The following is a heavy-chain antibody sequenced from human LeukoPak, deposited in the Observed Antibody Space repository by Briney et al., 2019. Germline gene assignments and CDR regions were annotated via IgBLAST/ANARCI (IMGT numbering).Heavy chain of an antibody. CDR3: ARGSPVYYFDY. J-gene: IGHJ4*02. V-gene: IGHV4-38-2*02. Sequence: SETLSLTCTVSGYSISSGYYWGWIRQPPGKGLEWIGSIYHSGSTYYNPSLKSRVTISVDTSKNQFSLKLSSVTAADTAVYYCARGSPVYYFDYWGQGTLVTVSS. CDR1: GYSISSGYY. CDR2: IYHSGST.